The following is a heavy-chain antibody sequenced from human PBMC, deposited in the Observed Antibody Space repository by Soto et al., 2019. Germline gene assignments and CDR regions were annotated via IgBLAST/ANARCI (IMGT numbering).Heavy chain of an antibody. V-gene: IGHV3-23*01. D-gene: IGHD6-13*01. CDR2: ISGSGADT. CDR3: AKAGIPAGGTVWNWFDS. CDR1: GFTFSSYA. Sequence: EVHLLESGGGLAPPGGSLRLSCAASGFTFSSYAMNWVRQAPGKGVEWVAGISGSGADTYYVGSVTGRFTISRDNSKNTLYLQMTSVRSEDTAVYHCAKAGIPAGGTVWNWFDSWGQGTRVSVSS. J-gene: IGHJ5*01.